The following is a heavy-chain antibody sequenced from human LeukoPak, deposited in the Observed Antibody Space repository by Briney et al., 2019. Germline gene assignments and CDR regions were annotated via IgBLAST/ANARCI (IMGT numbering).Heavy chain of an antibody. D-gene: IGHD3-22*01. Sequence: GGALRLSCAASGFTFSSYSMLWVRQAPGKGLEWVSYISSSSSTIYYADSVKGRFTISRDNAKNSLYLQMNTLRAEDTAVYYCARDRHKYNYDSGGYPPYWGQGTLVTVSS. CDR2: ISSSSSTI. J-gene: IGHJ4*02. CDR3: ARDRHKYNYDSGGYPPY. V-gene: IGHV3-48*01. CDR1: GFTFSSYS.